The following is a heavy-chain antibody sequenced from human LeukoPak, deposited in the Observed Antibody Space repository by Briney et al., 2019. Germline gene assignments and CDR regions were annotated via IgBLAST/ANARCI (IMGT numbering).Heavy chain of an antibody. J-gene: IGHJ3*02. V-gene: IGHV1-69*06. CDR3: ARAPRYCSGGSCYSDAFDI. CDR1: GYTFTSYG. Sequence: GASVKVSCKASGYTFTSYGISWVRQAPGQGLEWMGGIIPIFGTANYAQKFQGRVTITADKSTSTAYMELSSLRSEDTAVYYCARAPRYCSGGSCYSDAFDIWGQGTMVTVSS. D-gene: IGHD2-15*01. CDR2: IIPIFGTA.